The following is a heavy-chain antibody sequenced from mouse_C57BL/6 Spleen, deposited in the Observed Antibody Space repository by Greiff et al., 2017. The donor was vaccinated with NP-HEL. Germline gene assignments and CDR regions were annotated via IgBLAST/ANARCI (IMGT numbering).Heavy chain of an antibody. V-gene: IGHV1-62-2*01. CDR3: ARHEDVVYYYGSSRGYFDV. Sequence: QVQLQQSGAELVKPGASVKLSCKASGYTFTEYTIHWVKQRSGQGLEWIGWFYPGSGSIKYNEKFKDKATLTADKSSSTVYMELSRLTSEDSAVYFCARHEDVVYYYGSSRGYFDVWGTGTTVTVSS. J-gene: IGHJ1*03. CDR2: FYPGSGSI. CDR1: GYTFTEYT. D-gene: IGHD1-1*01.